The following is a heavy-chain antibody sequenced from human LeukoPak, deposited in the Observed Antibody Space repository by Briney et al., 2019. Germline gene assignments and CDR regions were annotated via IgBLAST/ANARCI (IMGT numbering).Heavy chain of an antibody. CDR2: IKQDGSEK. D-gene: IGHD6-13*01. Sequence: GGSRGLSCAAPGFPLGGYWMSWVRQAPGKGLEWVPNIKQDGSEKYYVDSVKGRFTISRDNAKNSLYLQMNSLRAEDTAVYYCARAYSSPNWFDPWGQGTLVTVSS. V-gene: IGHV3-7*04. CDR3: ARAYSSPNWFDP. J-gene: IGHJ5*02. CDR1: GFPLGGYW.